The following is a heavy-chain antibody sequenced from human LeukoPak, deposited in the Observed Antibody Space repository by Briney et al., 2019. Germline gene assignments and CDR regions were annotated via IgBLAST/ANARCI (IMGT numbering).Heavy chain of an antibody. D-gene: IGHD3-16*01. CDR3: ARLQDWFDP. V-gene: IGHV3-15*01. CDR2: IKSKTDDGTT. CDR1: GFMFNSAW. J-gene: IGHJ5*02. Sequence: GGSLRLSCAASGFMFNSAWMSWVRQPPGKGPGWVGRIKSKTDDGTTDYAAPVKGGFAISRDDSRNGLYLQMSSLKTEHTAIYYCARLQDWFDPWGQGTLVTVSS.